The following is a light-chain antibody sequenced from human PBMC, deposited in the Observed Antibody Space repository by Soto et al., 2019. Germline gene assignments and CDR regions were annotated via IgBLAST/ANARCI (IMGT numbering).Light chain of an antibody. Sequence: IVLTQSPGTLSLSPGERTTLSCRASQSISRYLAWYQQKPGQGPRLLIYGASSRATGIPDRFSGSGSGTDFTLTISSLQPEDFATYYCQQANSFPWTFGQGTKVDIK. CDR3: QQANSFPWT. J-gene: IGKJ1*01. V-gene: IGKV3-20*01. CDR2: GAS. CDR1: QSISRY.